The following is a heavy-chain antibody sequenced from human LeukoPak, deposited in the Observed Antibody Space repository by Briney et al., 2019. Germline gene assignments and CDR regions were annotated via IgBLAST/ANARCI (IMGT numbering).Heavy chain of an antibody. V-gene: IGHV3-7*01. J-gene: IGHJ6*02. Sequence: PGGSLRLSCAASGFTFSSYWMSWVRQAPGKGLEWVANIKQDGSEKYYVDSVKGRFTISRDNAKNSLYLQMNSLRAEDTAVYYCARGSDFWSGPWGDVWGQGTTVTVSS. D-gene: IGHD3-3*01. CDR3: ARGSDFWSGPWGDV. CDR1: GFTFSSYW. CDR2: IKQDGSEK.